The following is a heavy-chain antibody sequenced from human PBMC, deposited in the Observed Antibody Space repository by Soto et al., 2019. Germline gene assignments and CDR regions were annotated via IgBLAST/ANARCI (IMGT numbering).Heavy chain of an antibody. J-gene: IGHJ3*02. CDR1: GYTLTELS. Sequence: ASVKVSCKVSGYTLTELSMHWVRQAPGKGLEWMGGFDPEDGETIYAQRFQGRVTMTEDTSTDTAYMELSSLRSEDTAVYYCVTAPTYYYDSSGSPGAFDIWGQGTMVTVSS. D-gene: IGHD3-22*01. CDR2: FDPEDGET. V-gene: IGHV1-24*01. CDR3: VTAPTYYYDSSGSPGAFDI.